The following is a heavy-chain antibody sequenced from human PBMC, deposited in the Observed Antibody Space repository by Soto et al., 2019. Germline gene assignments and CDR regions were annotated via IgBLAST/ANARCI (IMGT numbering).Heavy chain of an antibody. CDR1: GGSLSYYY. V-gene: IGHV4-4*07. Sequence: PCETLSLTCTVSGGSLSYYYGSWIRPPAGKGLEWIGRIYTSGSTNYNPSLKSRVTISVDTSKNQFSLKLSSVTAADTAVYYCARTSGYPGNWFDPWGQGTLVTVSS. CDR2: IYTSGST. CDR3: ARTSGYPGNWFDP. J-gene: IGHJ5*02. D-gene: IGHD3-3*01.